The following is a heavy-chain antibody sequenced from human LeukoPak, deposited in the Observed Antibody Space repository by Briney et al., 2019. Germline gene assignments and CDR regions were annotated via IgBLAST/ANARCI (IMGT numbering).Heavy chain of an antibody. CDR1: GFTFSSYW. CDR2: IKQDGSEK. V-gene: IGHV3-7*01. D-gene: IGHD6-13*01. CDR3: ARHRFCPYSSSCYSFDY. J-gene: IGHJ4*02. Sequence: PGGSLRLSCAASGFTFSSYWMSWVRQAPGKGLEWVANIKQDGSEKYYVDSVKGRFTISRDNAKTSLYLQMNSPRAEDTAVYYCARHRFCPYSSSCYSFDYWGQGTLVTVSS.